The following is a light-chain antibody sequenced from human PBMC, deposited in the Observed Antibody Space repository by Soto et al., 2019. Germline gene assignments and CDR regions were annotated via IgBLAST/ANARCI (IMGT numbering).Light chain of an antibody. J-gene: IGKJ2*01. CDR1: QSISNY. Sequence: DIQMTQSPSSLSVSVEDRVTITYRASQSISNYLNWYQQTPGKAPKLLIYASFNLQSGVPSRFTGSGFGTDFTLSISSLEPEDFATYYCQQSYSTPYTFGQGTKLEIK. CDR2: ASF. CDR3: QQSYSTPYT. V-gene: IGKV1-39*01.